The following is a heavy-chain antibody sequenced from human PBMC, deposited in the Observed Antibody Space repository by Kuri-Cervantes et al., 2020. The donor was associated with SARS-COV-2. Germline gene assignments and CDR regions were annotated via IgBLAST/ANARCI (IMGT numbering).Heavy chain of an antibody. CDR2: IIPILGIA. V-gene: IGHV1-69*10. CDR3: ARDTYYYDSSGYYPTTTRFDY. J-gene: IGHJ4*02. D-gene: IGHD3-22*01. Sequence: SVKVSCKASGFTFTSSAMQWVRQARGQRLEWMGGIIPILGIANYAQKFQGRVTITADKSTSTAYMELSSLRSEDTAVYYCARDTYYYDSSGYYPTTTRFDYWGQGTLVTVSS. CDR1: GFTFTSSA.